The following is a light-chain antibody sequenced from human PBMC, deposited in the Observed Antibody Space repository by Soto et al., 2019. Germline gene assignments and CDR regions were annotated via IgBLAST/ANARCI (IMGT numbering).Light chain of an antibody. V-gene: IGKV3-20*01. CDR3: QHYGDSPYT. J-gene: IGKJ2*01. CDR1: QSVSSNY. CDR2: GAS. Sequence: EIVLRQSPGTLSLSPGERATLSCRASQSVSSNYLAWYQQKPGQAPRLLIYGASSRATGIPDRFSGSGSGTDFTLTISRLEPEDFAVYYCQHYGDSPYTFGQGTRLEIK.